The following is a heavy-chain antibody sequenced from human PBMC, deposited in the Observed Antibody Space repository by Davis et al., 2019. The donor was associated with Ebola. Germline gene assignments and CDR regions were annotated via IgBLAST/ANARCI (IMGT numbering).Heavy chain of an antibody. D-gene: IGHD6-13*01. CDR2: ISAYNGNT. CDR3: ARDHLAAACTAYFGLDV. CDR1: GYTFTSYG. J-gene: IGHJ6*02. V-gene: IGHV1-18*01. Sequence: AASVKVSCKASGYTFTSYGISWVRQAPGQGLEWMGWISAYNGNTNYAQKLQGRVTVTTDTSTITAYMGLRSLRSDDAAIYYCARDHLAAACTAYFGLDVWGQGTTVTVSS.